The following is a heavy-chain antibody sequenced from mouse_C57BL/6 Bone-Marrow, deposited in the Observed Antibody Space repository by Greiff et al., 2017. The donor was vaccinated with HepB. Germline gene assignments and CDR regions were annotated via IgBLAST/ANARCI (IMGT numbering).Heavy chain of an antibody. CDR1: GYTFTSYW. J-gene: IGHJ3*01. CDR3: ARPDGYYGEFAY. CDR2: IDPSDSYT. D-gene: IGHD2-3*01. V-gene: IGHV1-69*01. Sequence: QVQLQQSGAELVMPGASVKLSCKASGYTFTSYWMHWVKQRPGQGLEWIGEIDPSDSYTNYNQKFKGKSTLTVDKSSSTADMQLSSLTSEDSAVYYCARPDGYYGEFAYWGQGTLVTVSA.